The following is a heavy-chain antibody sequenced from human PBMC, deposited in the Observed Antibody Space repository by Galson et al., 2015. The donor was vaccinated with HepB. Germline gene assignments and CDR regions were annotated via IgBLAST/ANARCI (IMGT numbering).Heavy chain of an antibody. CDR3: ARGIRRYSYGSGIDY. D-gene: IGHD5-18*01. V-gene: IGHV3-33*08. CDR2: IWYDGSNK. Sequence: LRLSCAASGFTFSSYGMHWVRQAPGKGLEWVAVIWYDGSNKYYADSVKGRFTISRDNSKNTLYLQMNSLRAEDAAVYYCARGIRRYSYGSGIDYWGRGTLVTVSS. J-gene: IGHJ4*02. CDR1: GFTFSSYG.